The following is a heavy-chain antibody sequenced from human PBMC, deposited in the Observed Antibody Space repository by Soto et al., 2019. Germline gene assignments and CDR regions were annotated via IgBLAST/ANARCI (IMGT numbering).Heavy chain of an antibody. CDR3: ARVERGITIFGVVIPPFDY. CDR1: GFTFSDYY. V-gene: IGHV3-11*01. CDR2: ISSSGSTI. D-gene: IGHD3-3*01. Sequence: GGSPRLSCAASGFTFSDYYMSWIRQAPGKGLDWVSYISSSGSTIYYADSVKGRFTISRDNAKNSLYLQMNSLRAEDTAVYYCARVERGITIFGVVIPPFDYWGQGTLVTVSS. J-gene: IGHJ4*02.